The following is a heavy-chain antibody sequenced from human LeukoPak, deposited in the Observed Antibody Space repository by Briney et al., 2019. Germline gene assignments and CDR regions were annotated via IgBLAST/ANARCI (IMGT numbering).Heavy chain of an antibody. Sequence: GGSLRLSCAASGFTVSSNYMSWVRQAPGKGLEWVANIKQDGSEKYYVDSVKGRFTISRDNAKNSLYLQMNSLRAEDTAVYYCARDQTVVTPERWFDPWGQGTLVTVSS. CDR3: ARDQTVVTPERWFDP. CDR2: IKQDGSEK. J-gene: IGHJ5*02. CDR1: GFTVSSNY. D-gene: IGHD4-23*01. V-gene: IGHV3-7*01.